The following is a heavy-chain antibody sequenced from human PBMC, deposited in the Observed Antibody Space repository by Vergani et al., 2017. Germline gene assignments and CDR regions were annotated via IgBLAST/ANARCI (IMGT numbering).Heavy chain of an antibody. CDR2: NYHDGTT. CDR3: ARVVTAVTNPLFHS. Sequence: QVQLQESGPGLVKPSQTLSLTCVVSGDPISSGDYYWSWVRQTPEKGLEWIGYNYHDGTTYYHPSLKSLVIISVDTSENQFSLNLIAVTATDTAVYYCARVVTAVTNPLFHSWGQGLVVTVSS. J-gene: IGHJ4*02. V-gene: IGHV4-30-4*08. D-gene: IGHD2-21*02. CDR1: GDPISSGDYY.